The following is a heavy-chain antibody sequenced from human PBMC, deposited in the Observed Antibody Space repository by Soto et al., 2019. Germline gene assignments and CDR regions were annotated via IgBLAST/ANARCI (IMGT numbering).Heavy chain of an antibody. CDR1: GFTFSDYY. V-gene: IGHV3-11*01. D-gene: IGHD5-12*01. Sequence: GSLRLSCAASGFTFSDYYMSWIRQAPGKGLEWVSYISGSGSPIYYADSVQGRFTISRDNAKNSLYLHMNSLSAEDTAVYYCARRPMGYSGYDLYYFDYWGQGTLVTVSS. CDR3: ARRPMGYSGYDLYYFDY. CDR2: ISGSGSPI. J-gene: IGHJ4*02.